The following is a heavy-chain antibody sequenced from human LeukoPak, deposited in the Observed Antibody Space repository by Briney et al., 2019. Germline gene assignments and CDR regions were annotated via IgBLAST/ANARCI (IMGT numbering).Heavy chain of an antibody. V-gene: IGHV1-46*01. CDR1: GYTFTSYY. J-gene: IGHJ4*02. D-gene: IGHD3-22*01. Sequence: ASVKVSCKASGYTFTSYYMHWVRQAPGQGLEWMGIINPSGGSTNSAQRFQGRVTMTRDTSTSTVYMELSSLRSEDTAVYYCAREGLYYYDSSGRPHYYFDYWGQGTLVTVSS. CDR2: INPSGGST. CDR3: AREGLYYYDSSGRPHYYFDY.